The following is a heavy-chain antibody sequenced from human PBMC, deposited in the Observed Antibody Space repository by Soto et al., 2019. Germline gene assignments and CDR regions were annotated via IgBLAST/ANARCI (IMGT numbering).Heavy chain of an antibody. CDR3: ARGFGHTSSWYFDL. Sequence: QVQLQESDPGLVKPSGTLSLTCAVSGGSITSNNWWSWVRQPPGKGLEWIGEIYYSGNTNYNPSLRGRVSMSVDKSQNQFSLWLTSVTAADTAVYYCARGFGHTSSWYFDLWGQGILITVSS. J-gene: IGHJ4*02. CDR2: IYYSGNT. D-gene: IGHD6-13*01. V-gene: IGHV4-4*02. CDR1: GGSITSNNW.